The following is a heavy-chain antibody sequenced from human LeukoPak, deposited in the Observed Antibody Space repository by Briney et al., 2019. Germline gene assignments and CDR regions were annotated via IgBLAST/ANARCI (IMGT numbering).Heavy chain of an antibody. V-gene: IGHV1-2*04. Sequence: ASVKVSCKASGYTFTGYYMHGVRQAPGQGREGMGWTNPNSGGTNYAQRFQGWVTMTSATAISKAYLELRRLRSDAADVSYCARGGASSGWPRGYGMDVWGQGTPVIVSS. J-gene: IGHJ6*02. CDR1: GYTFTGYY. CDR2: TNPNSGGT. CDR3: ARGGASSGWPRGYGMDV. D-gene: IGHD6-25*01.